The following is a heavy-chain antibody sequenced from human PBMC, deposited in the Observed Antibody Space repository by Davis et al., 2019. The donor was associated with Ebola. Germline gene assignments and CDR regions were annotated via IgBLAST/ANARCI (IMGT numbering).Heavy chain of an antibody. Sequence: GESLKISCAASGFTFSNYWMHWVRQAPGEGLVWVSRIDTDDYADSVKGPFTISRDNAKNTLYLEMDSLRVEDTAVYYCVRGASDWNGVDYWGQGTLVTVSS. D-gene: IGHD6-19*01. J-gene: IGHJ4*02. CDR3: VRGASDWNGVDY. V-gene: IGHV3-74*01. CDR2: IDTDD. CDR1: GFTFSNYW.